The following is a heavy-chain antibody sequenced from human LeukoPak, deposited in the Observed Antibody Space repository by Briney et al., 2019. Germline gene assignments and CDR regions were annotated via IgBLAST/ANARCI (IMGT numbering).Heavy chain of an antibody. D-gene: IGHD6-6*01. CDR1: GGSISSGSYY. Sequence: SQTLSLTCTVSGGSISSGSYYWSWIRQPAGKGLEWIGRIYTSGSTNYNPSLKSRVTISVDTSKNQFSLKLSSVTAADTAVYYCARWSSSSSGDYWGQGTLVTVSS. CDR3: ARWSSSSSGDY. J-gene: IGHJ4*02. CDR2: IYTSGST. V-gene: IGHV4-61*02.